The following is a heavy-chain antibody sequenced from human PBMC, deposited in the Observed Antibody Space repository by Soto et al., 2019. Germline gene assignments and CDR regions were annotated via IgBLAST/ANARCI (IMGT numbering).Heavy chain of an antibody. J-gene: IGHJ3*02. CDR1: GYSISSGYY. Sequence: PSETLSLTCAVSGYSISSGYYWGWIRQPPGKGLEWIGSIYHSGSTYYNPPLKSRVTISVDTSKDQFSLKLSSVTAADTAVYYCASTGYGKRDAFDIWGQGTMVTVSS. D-gene: IGHD5-18*01. CDR3: ASTGYGKRDAFDI. V-gene: IGHV4-38-2*01. CDR2: IYHSGST.